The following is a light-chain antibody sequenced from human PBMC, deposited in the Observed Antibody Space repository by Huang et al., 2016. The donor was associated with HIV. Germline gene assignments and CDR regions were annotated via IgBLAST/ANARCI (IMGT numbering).Light chain of an antibody. CDR3: QQYNDWPPLT. V-gene: IGKV3-15*01. J-gene: IGKJ4*01. Sequence: EIEMTQSPVTLSVSPGQRATRSCRASQSVNSDLAWYQQKPGQAPTLLIYRASTRATSIPAKFNATGSGTEFSLSINNLQSDDFAVYYCQQYNDWPPLTFGGGTKVEI. CDR1: QSVNSD. CDR2: RAS.